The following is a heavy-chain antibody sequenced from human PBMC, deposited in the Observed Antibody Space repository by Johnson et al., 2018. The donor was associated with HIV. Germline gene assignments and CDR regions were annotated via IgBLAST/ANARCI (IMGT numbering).Heavy chain of an antibody. CDR3: AKEGRDAFDI. CDR1: GFTFSSYT. CDR2: ISYDGSNK. V-gene: IGHV3-30*04. J-gene: IGHJ3*02. Sequence: QVQLVESGGGVVQPGRSLRLSCAASGFTFSSYTMHWVRQAPGKGLEWVAVISYDGSNKYYADSVKGRFTISRDNSNNTLYLQMNSLRAEDTAVYYCAKEGRDAFDIWGQGTMVTVSS.